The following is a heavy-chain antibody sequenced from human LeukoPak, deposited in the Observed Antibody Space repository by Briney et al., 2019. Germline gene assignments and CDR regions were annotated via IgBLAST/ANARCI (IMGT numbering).Heavy chain of an antibody. CDR2: INPSGGST. J-gene: IGHJ3*02. CDR1: GYTFTSYY. CDR3: ARSFTYDAFDI. V-gene: IGHV1-46*01. Sequence: VASVKVSCKASGYTFTSYYMHWVRQAPGQGLEWMGIINPSGGSTSYAQKFQGRVTITTDESTSTAYMELSSLRSEDTAVYYCARSFTYDAFDIWGXXXXVTVSS. D-gene: IGHD3-3*02.